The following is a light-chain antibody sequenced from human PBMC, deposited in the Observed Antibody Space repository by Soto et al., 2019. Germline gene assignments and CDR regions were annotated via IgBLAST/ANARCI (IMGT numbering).Light chain of an antibody. CDR1: SSNIGAGYD. CDR3: QYYDSCLSGWKV. J-gene: IGLJ2*01. V-gene: IGLV1-40*01. CDR2: GNS. Sequence: QSVLTQPPSVSGAPGQRVTISCTGSSSNIGAGYDVHWYQQLPGTAPKLLIYGNSNRPSGVPDRFSGSKSGTSASLAITGLQAEDKADYYCQYYDSCLSGWKVFGGGTKLTVL.